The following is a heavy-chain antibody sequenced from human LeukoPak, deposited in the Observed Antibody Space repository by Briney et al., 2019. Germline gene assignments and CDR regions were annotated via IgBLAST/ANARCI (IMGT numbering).Heavy chain of an antibody. CDR3: ARLGYSSSWYGGFDSFDI. CDR1: GGSISSYY. Sequence: SETLSLTCTVSGGSISSYYWSWIRRPPGKGLEWIGYIYYSGSTNYNPSLKSRVTISVDTPKNQFSLKLSSVTAADTAVYYCARLGYSSSWYGGFDSFDIWGQGTMVTVSS. V-gene: IGHV4-59*01. J-gene: IGHJ3*02. CDR2: IYYSGST. D-gene: IGHD6-13*01.